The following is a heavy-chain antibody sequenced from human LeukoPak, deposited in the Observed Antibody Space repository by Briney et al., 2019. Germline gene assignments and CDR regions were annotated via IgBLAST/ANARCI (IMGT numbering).Heavy chain of an antibody. D-gene: IGHD1-26*01. V-gene: IGHV5-51*01. CDR3: VRQGATRKGHDAFDI. CDR1: GYNFANYW. Sequence: GESLKISCKGAGYNFANYWIAWVRQMPGKGLEWMGITNPGDSDTRYSPSFQAQVTISADKSIGTAFLQWSSLKASDTAMYYCVRQGATRKGHDAFDIWGQGTMVTVSS. CDR2: TNPGDSDT. J-gene: IGHJ3*02.